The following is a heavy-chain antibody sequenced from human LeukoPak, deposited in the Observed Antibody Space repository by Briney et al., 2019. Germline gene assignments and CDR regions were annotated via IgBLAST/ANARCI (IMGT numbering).Heavy chain of an antibody. J-gene: IGHJ6*03. D-gene: IGHD3-3*01. CDR3: ARDRGYYDFWSGPVDYMDV. V-gene: IGHV3-7*01. CDR2: IKQDRSEK. Sequence: GGSLRLSCAASGFTFSSDWMSWVRQAPGKGQEWVANIKQDRSEKYYVDSVKGRFTISRDNAKNSLYLQMNSLRAEDTAVYYCARDRGYYDFWSGPVDYMDVWGKGTTVTVSS. CDR1: GFTFSSDW.